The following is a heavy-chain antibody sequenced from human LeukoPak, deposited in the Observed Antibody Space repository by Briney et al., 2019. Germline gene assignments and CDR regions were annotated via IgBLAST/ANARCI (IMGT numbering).Heavy chain of an antibody. Sequence: GGSLRLSCAASGFTFSRYTVNWVRQAPGKGLEWVSSITSSSTYIYYADSVKGRFTVSRDNAKNSLYLHMNSLRAEDTAVYYCTRGTGSYDYWGQGTRVTVSS. J-gene: IGHJ4*02. CDR3: TRGTGSYDY. CDR1: GFTFSRYT. V-gene: IGHV3-21*01. D-gene: IGHD1-26*01. CDR2: ITSSSTYI.